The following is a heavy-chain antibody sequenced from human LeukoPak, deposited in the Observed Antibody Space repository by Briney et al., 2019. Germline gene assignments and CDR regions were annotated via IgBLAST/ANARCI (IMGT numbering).Heavy chain of an antibody. CDR2: ITSSSSYI. Sequence: GGSLRLSCAASGFTFSTYSMNWVRQAPGKGLEWVSSITSSSSYIYYADSVKGRSTISRDNAKISLFLQMNSLRAEDTAVYYCARAAATDPYYYYGMDVWGQGTTVTVSS. D-gene: IGHD2-21*02. CDR1: GFTFSTYS. V-gene: IGHV3-21*01. J-gene: IGHJ6*02. CDR3: ARAAATDPYYYYGMDV.